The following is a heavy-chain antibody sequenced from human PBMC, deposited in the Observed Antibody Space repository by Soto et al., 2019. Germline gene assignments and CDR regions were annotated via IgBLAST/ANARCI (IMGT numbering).Heavy chain of an antibody. Sequence: GASVKVSCKASGYTFTSYGISWVRQAPGQGLEWMGWISAYNGNTNYAQKLQGRVTMTTDTSTSTAYMELRSLRSDDTAVYYCARDYDFWSGYYGSGLNYYYGMDVWGQGTTVTVSS. CDR3: ARDYDFWSGYYGSGLNYYYGMDV. V-gene: IGHV1-18*01. CDR1: GYTFTSYG. D-gene: IGHD3-3*01. J-gene: IGHJ6*02. CDR2: ISAYNGNT.